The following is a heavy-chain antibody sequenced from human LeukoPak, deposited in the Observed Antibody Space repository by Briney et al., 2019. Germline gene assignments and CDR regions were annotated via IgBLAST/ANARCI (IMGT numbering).Heavy chain of an antibody. V-gene: IGHV4-59*08. Sequence: PSETLSLTCTVSGGSISSYYWSWIPQPPGKGLEWIGYIYYSGSTNYNPSLKSQVTISVDKSKNQFSLKLSSVTAADTAVYYCARHSRLDKSTLSWADYWGQGTLVTVSS. D-gene: IGHD2-2*03. J-gene: IGHJ4*02. CDR3: ARHSRLDKSTLSWADY. CDR1: GGSISSYY. CDR2: IYYSGST.